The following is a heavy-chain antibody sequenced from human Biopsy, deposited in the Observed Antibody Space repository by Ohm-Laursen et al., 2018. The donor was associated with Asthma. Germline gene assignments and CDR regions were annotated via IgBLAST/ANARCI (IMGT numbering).Heavy chain of an antibody. CDR1: YGHITSGGYY. Sequence: SDTLSLTCTVSYGHITSGGYYWTWIRQHPGKGLEWIGFIYYSGSTYYNPSLKSRVSISIDTSKNQFSLKLSSVTAADTAVYYCARAQDYYDSRGYYRSFDYWGQGTLVTVSS. CDR3: ARAQDYYDSRGYYRSFDY. D-gene: IGHD3-22*01. V-gene: IGHV4-31*02. J-gene: IGHJ4*02. CDR2: IYYSGST.